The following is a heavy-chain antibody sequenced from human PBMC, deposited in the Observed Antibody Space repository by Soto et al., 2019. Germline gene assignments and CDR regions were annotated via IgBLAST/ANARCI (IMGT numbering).Heavy chain of an antibody. Sequence: SVKVSCKTSGYTFTSYTMHWVRQAPGQRLEWMGWINAGNGNTTYSQRFQDRLTMTRDTSARTAYMELSSLTSDDAGVYYCVRETSTVPAYWGQGTLVTVSS. CDR1: GYTFTSYT. J-gene: IGHJ4*02. CDR2: INAGNGNT. V-gene: IGHV1-3*01. D-gene: IGHD2-2*01. CDR3: VRETSTVPAY.